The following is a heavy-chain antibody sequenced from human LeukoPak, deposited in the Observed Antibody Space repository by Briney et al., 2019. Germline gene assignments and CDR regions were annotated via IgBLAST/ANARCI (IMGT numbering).Heavy chain of an antibody. CDR2: IYYTGTT. D-gene: IGHD3-10*01. V-gene: IGHV4-39*01. CDR1: GGPIAYSNSF. J-gene: IGHJ5*02. Sequence: ETLSLTCDVPGGPIAYSNSFWGWIRQPPGKGLEWVGSIYYTGTTYYNPSLKSRVTISVDTSKNQFSLRLNSVTAADTAVYYCTRHGPGAWGQGTLVIVSS. CDR3: TRHGPGA.